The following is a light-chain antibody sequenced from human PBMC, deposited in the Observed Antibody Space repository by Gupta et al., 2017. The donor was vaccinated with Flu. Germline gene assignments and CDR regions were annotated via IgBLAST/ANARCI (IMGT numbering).Light chain of an antibody. CDR1: QSVSRSA. Sequence: EIVLTQSPGTLSLSPGERATLSCRASQSVSRSALAWYQQKPGQAPRLLIYGASSRATGIPDRFSGSGSGTXFTLTIXRLDPEDFAVYSCQQYGSSPLTFGXGTKVEIK. CDR2: GAS. J-gene: IGKJ4*01. CDR3: QQYGSSPLT. V-gene: IGKV3-20*01.